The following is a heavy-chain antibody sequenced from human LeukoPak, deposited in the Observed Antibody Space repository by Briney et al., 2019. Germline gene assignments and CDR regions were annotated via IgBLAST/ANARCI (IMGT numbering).Heavy chain of an antibody. CDR3: ARGGVVAARLGWFDP. CDR1: GGSFSGYY. D-gene: IGHD6-6*01. V-gene: IGHV4-34*01. J-gene: IGHJ5*02. CDR2: INHSGST. Sequence: KPSETLSLTCAVYGGSFSGYYWSWIRQPPGKGLEWIEEINHSGSTNYNPSLKSRVTISVDTSKNQFSLKLSSVTAADTAVYYCARGGVVAARLGWFDPWGQGTLVTVSS.